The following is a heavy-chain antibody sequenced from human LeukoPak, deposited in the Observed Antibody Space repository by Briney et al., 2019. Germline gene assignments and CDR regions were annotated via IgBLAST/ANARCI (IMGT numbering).Heavy chain of an antibody. CDR1: GGSMSSYY. Sequence: PSETLSLTCTVSGGSMSSYYWSWIRQSPGKGLEWVGYISYSGTTNYNPSLKSRVTISGDTSKNQFSLKLSSVTAADTAVYYCARVAYYYYYMDVWGKGTTVTVSS. J-gene: IGHJ6*03. CDR2: ISYSGTT. V-gene: IGHV4-59*12. CDR3: ARVAYYYYYMDV.